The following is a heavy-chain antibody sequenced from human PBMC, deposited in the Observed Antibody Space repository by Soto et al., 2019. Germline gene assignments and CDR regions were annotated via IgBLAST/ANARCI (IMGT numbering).Heavy chain of an antibody. D-gene: IGHD4-17*01. CDR2: TRQDGGQS. CDR1: GFTLSSYW. V-gene: IGHV3-7*01. Sequence: PGGSLRLSCEASGFTLSSYWMSWIRQAPGKGLEWVANTRQDGGQSYLVDSVQGRFTISRDNAKNSVYLQMNSLRAEDTAVYYCVRYAAEVTTFFDHWGQGTLVTVSS. J-gene: IGHJ4*02. CDR3: VRYAAEVTTFFDH.